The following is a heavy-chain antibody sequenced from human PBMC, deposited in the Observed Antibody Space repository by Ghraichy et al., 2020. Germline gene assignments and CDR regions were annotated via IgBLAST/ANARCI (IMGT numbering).Heavy chain of an antibody. D-gene: IGHD3-10*01. Sequence: LSLTCAATGFTFSSFAIHWVRQTPGKGLEWVAVISSDGSHIYYADSATGRFTISRDNSKNALYLQMNSLRAEDTAMYSCARSLVRGFWYFDLWGRGTLVTVSS. CDR3: ARSLVRGFWYFDL. CDR1: GFTFSSFA. J-gene: IGHJ2*01. CDR2: ISSDGSHI. V-gene: IGHV3-30*04.